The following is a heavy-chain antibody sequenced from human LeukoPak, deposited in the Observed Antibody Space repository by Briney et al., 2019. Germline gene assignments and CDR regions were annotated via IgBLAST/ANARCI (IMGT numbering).Heavy chain of an antibody. CDR3: ARGWQFVGP. CDR1: GGSINYYY. CDR2: IYYSGGT. D-gene: IGHD1-26*01. V-gene: IGHV4-59*01. J-gene: IGHJ4*02. Sequence: SAALSLTCTVSGGSINYYYWMWIRQPPGKGLEWIGYIYYSGGTHHNPSLKSRVTMLDTSKNQFSLKLTAVTAADTAVYYCARGWQFVGPWGQGTLVTVPS.